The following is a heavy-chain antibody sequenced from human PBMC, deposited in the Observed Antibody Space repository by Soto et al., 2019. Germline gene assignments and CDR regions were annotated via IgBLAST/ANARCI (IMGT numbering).Heavy chain of an antibody. CDR3: ARGLAVAYSPALL. CDR2: INPGGGRT. J-gene: IGHJ4*02. Sequence: QVQLVQSGAEVKKPGASVKVSCKTSGYTFTRYYVHWVRQAPGQGLEWMGLINPGGGRTSYAQNLQARITRTRATSTSTVYIELSSLTSDYTAVYYCARGLAVAYSPALLWGQGTLVTVSS. V-gene: IGHV1-46*01. CDR1: GYTFTRYY. D-gene: IGHD6-19*01.